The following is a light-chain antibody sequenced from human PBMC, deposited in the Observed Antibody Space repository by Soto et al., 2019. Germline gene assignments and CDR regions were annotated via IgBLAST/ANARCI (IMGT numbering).Light chain of an antibody. CDR3: QQRSNWPT. CDR1: QSVSSY. Sequence: EIVLTQSPATLSLSPGERATLSCRASQSVSSYLAWYQQKPGQAPRLLIYDASNRATGIPARFSGSGSGTDFTLTISSLEPEVFAVYYCQQRSNWPTFGQGTRLEIK. V-gene: IGKV3-11*01. CDR2: DAS. J-gene: IGKJ5*01.